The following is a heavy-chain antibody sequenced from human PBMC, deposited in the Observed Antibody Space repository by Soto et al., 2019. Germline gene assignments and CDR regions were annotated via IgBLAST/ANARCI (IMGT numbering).Heavy chain of an antibody. V-gene: IGHV1-8*02. CDR1: GYTFSNYY. D-gene: IGHD2-2*01. J-gene: IGHJ6*03. CDR2: MNPNGGNT. CDR3: ARGNIVVVPAATTVYYYYYYMDV. Sequence: ASVKVSCKASGYTFSNYYIHWVRQASGQGLEWMGIMNPNGGNTGYAQKFQGRVTMTRNTSISTAYMELSSLGSEDTAVYYCARGNIVVVPAATTVYYYYYYMDVWGKGTTVTVSS.